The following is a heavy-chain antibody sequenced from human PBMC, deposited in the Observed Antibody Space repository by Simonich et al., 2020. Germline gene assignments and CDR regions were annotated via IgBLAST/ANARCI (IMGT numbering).Heavy chain of an antibody. D-gene: IGHD3-9*01. CDR2: KKQDGGEK. CDR1: GFTFSSYW. CDR3: ACLGTGDAFDI. J-gene: IGHJ3*02. Sequence: EVQLVESGGGLVQPGGSLRLSCAASGFTFSSYWMSWVRQAPGKGVEWVANKKQDGGEKYYVDSVKGRFTISRDNAKNSLYLQMNSLRAEDTAVYYCACLGTGDAFDIWGQGTMVTVSS. V-gene: IGHV3-7*01.